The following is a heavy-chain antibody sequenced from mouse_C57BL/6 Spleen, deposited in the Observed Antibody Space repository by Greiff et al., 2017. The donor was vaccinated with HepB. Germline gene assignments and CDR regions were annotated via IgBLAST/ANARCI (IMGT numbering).Heavy chain of an antibody. V-gene: IGHV2-2*01. Sequence: VQLVESGPGLVQPSQSLSITCTVSGFSLTSYGVHWVRRSPGKGLEWLGVIWSGGSTDYNAAFISRLSISKDNSKGQVFFKMNSRQADDTAIYYCARKNPYYYAMDYWGHVTSVTVSS. CDR2: IWSGGST. CDR3: ARKNPYYYAMDY. CDR1: GFSLTSYG. J-gene: IGHJ4*01.